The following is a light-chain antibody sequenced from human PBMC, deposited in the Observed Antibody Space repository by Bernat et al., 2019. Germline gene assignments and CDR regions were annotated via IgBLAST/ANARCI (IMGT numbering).Light chain of an antibody. CDR1: QSISSN. J-gene: IGKJ2*01. CDR3: QHYNNWPYT. V-gene: IGKV3-15*01. Sequence: IVVTQSPATLSVSPGERATLSCRASQSISSNLAWYQQRPGQTPRLLIYGASTSATGIPARFSGSGSGTEFTLTISSLQSEDFAVYYCQHYNNWPYTFGQGTKLEIK. CDR2: GAS.